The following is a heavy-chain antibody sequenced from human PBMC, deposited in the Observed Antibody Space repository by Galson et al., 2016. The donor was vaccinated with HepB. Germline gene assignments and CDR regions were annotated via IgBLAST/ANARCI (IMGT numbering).Heavy chain of an antibody. CDR1: AGSFTSSSYY. CDR3: AGHLRGGYGMDV. V-gene: IGHV4-39*01. D-gene: IGHD3-10*01. CDR2: IFYRGST. J-gene: IGHJ6*02. Sequence: SETLSPTCTLSAGSFTSSSYYCGCLRQPPGKGLEWFGSIFYRGSTYYNPTLKSRVTISVDTSKTQFSLKLSSVTAADTAVYYCAGHLRGGYGMDVWGQGTTVTVSS.